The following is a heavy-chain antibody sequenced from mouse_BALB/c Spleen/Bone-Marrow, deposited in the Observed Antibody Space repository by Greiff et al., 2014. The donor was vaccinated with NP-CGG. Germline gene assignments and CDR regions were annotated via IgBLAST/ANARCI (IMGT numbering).Heavy chain of an antibody. CDR1: GFSLTGYG. J-gene: IGHJ4*01. D-gene: IGHD2-4*01. CDR3: ARDSFLSTRALDY. V-gene: IGHV2-6-7*01. CDR2: IWGDGST. Sequence: QVQLKESGPGLVAPSQSLSTTCTVSGFSLTGYGVSWVRQPPGKGLEWLGMIWGDGSTDYNSTLNSRMLISKDNSKSQVFLKMNSLQTDHTTRYYCARDSFLSTRALDYWGQGTSVTVSS.